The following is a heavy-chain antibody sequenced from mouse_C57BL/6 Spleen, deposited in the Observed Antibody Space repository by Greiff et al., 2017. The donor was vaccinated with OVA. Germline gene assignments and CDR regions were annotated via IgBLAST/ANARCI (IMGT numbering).Heavy chain of an antibody. CDR2: IYPGSGNT. V-gene: IGHV1-76*01. Sequence: QVQLKESGAELVRPGASVKLSCKASGYTFTDYYINWVKQRPGQGLEWIARIYPGSGNTYYNEKFKGKATLTAEKSSSTAYMQLSSLTSEDSAVYFCARGDGYYVPAWFAYWGQGTLVTVSA. J-gene: IGHJ3*01. CDR3: ARGDGYYVPAWFAY. D-gene: IGHD2-3*01. CDR1: GYTFTDYY.